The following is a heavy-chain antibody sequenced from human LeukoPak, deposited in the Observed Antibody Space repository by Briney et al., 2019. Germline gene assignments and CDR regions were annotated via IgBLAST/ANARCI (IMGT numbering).Heavy chain of an antibody. CDR1: GFTFSTYN. CDR2: ITTSSAYI. CDR3: ARDPYSGNLGPTYYYYMDV. V-gene: IGHV3-21*01. Sequence: GGSLRLSCAASGFTFSTYNMNWVRQAPGKGLEWVSAITTSSAYIYYADSVRGRFTISRDNAKNSLYLQMNSLRDDDTAVYYCARDPYSGNLGPTYYYYMDVWGKGTTVTVSS. D-gene: IGHD1-26*01. J-gene: IGHJ6*03.